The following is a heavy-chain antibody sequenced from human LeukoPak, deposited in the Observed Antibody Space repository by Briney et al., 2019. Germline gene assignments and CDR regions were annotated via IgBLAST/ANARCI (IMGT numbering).Heavy chain of an antibody. J-gene: IGHJ6*02. CDR3: ARDYAFSSGSYSLSYYYGLDV. D-gene: IGHD3-3*01. CDR1: GGSISNYY. CDR2: ISSGGST. Sequence: SETLSLTCTISGGSISNYYWSWIRLPAGKGLEWIGRISSGGSTQSNPSLESRGTLSIDTSTKQLSLNLSSVTAADTAIYYCARDYAFSSGSYSLSYYYGLDVWGQGTTVTVSS. V-gene: IGHV4-4*07.